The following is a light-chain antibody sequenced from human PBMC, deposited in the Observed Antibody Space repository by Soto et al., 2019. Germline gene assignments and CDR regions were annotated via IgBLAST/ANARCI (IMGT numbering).Light chain of an antibody. J-gene: IGKJ4*01. CDR3: QQYNNRPLT. V-gene: IGKV3-15*01. CDR1: QSVSSN. Sequence: EIVMTQSPATLSVSPGERATLSCRASQSVSSNLAWYQQRFGQAPRLLIYDASTRATGIPARFSGSGSGTEFTLTISSLQSEDFAVYYCQQYNNRPLTFGGGTKVEIK. CDR2: DAS.